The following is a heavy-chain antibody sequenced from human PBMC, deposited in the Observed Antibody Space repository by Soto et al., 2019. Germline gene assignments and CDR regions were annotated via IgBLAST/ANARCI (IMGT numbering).Heavy chain of an antibody. V-gene: IGHV2-5*01. CDR2: IYWHDEK. D-gene: IGHD6-13*01. Sequence: QITLKESGPTLVKPTQTLTLTYTCSGFALSTRGVGVGWIRQPPGKALEWLALIYWHDEKRYNPSLKSRLTITKDTSKNQVVLTMTNVDPVDTGTYYCAHRHPSAVGTDRYCFGSWGQGSLVTVSS. J-gene: IGHJ5*01. CDR1: GFALSTRGVG. CDR3: AHRHPSAVGTDRYCFGS.